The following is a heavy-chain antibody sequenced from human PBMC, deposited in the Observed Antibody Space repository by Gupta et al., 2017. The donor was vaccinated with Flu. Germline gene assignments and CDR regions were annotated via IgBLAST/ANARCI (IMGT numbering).Heavy chain of an antibody. J-gene: IGHJ4*02. Sequence: YAMAWVRQAPGRGLEWVSNVSSNGYSSYYSASVRGRFTISRDKSKNTLILQISRLTAEDTDIYYCIKHERYDANHWSLWGQGTLVTVSS. CDR1: YA. V-gene: IGHV3-23*01. CDR2: VSSNGYSS. D-gene: IGHD2-8*01. CDR3: IKHERYDANHWSL.